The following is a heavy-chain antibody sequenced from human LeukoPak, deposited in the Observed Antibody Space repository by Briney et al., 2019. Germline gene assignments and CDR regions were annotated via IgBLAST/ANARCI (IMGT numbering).Heavy chain of an antibody. Sequence: ASVKVSCKASGGTFSSYAISWVRQAPGQGLEWMGRIIPILGIANYAQKFQGRVTITADKSTSTAYMELSSLRSEDTAVYYCARVEGSGYDYWFDPWGQGTLVTVSS. CDR3: ARVEGSGYDYWFDP. J-gene: IGHJ5*02. V-gene: IGHV1-69*04. D-gene: IGHD5-12*01. CDR2: IIPILGIA. CDR1: GGTFSSYA.